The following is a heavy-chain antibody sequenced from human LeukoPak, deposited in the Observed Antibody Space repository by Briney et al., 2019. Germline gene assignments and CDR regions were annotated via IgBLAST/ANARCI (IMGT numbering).Heavy chain of an antibody. D-gene: IGHD2-2*01. Sequence: PSETPSLTCSVSGASLSSGGYHWSWIRQRPGKGLEWIGFIYFTGRILYNPSLKSRVTISQDTSQNQFFLKMTSMTAADTAVYFCARTGYCSSSSCYEDYGMDVWGQGTTVTVS. CDR2: IYFTGRI. J-gene: IGHJ6*02. V-gene: IGHV4-31*03. CDR1: GASLSSGGYH. CDR3: ARTGYCSSSSCYEDYGMDV.